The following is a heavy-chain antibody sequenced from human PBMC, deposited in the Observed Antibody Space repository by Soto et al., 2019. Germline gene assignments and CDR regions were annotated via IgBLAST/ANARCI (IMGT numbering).Heavy chain of an antibody. V-gene: IGHV3-20*01. CDR1: GFTFDDYG. Sequence: EVQLVESGGGVVRSGGSLRLSCAASGFTFDDYGMSWVRQAAGKGLEWVSGINWNGGSTGYADSVKGRFTISRDNAKKPLYLQMNSLRAEDTALYHGARTYCSGGSCYQGDAFAIWRQGTMVTVSS. CDR3: ARTYCSGGSCYQGDAFAI. J-gene: IGHJ3*02. D-gene: IGHD2-15*01. CDR2: INWNGGST.